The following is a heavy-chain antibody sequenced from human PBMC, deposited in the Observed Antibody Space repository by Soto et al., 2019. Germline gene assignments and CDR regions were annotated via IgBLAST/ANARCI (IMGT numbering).Heavy chain of an antibody. V-gene: IGHV3-53*01. CDR3: ARDDYGLDV. CDR2: IYSGGNT. Sequence: PGGSLRLSCAASGFIVSSNYMSWARQAPGKGLEWVSVIYSGGNTYYADSVKGRFTISRDSSKNTLYLQMNSLTAEDTAVYYCARDDYGLDVWGQGTTVTVSS. J-gene: IGHJ6*02. CDR1: GFIVSSNY.